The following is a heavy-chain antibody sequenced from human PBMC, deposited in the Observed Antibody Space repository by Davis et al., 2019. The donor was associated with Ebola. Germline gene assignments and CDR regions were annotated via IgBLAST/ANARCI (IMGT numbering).Heavy chain of an antibody. CDR1: GFTFGDYA. D-gene: IGHD2-8*01. CDR3: AKDHVPDGVWTFDY. V-gene: IGHV3-23*01. CDR2: IIGSDSAT. J-gene: IGHJ4*02. Sequence: GESLKISCTASGFTFGDYAMSWVRQGPGKGLEWVSSIIGSDSATIYADSVKGRFTISRDNSKNTLYLQMNSLRSDDTAIYYCAKDHVPDGVWTFDYWGQGTLVTVSS.